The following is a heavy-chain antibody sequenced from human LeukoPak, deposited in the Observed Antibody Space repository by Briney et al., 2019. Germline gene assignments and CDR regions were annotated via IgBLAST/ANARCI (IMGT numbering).Heavy chain of an antibody. D-gene: IGHD5-12*01. Sequence: PGRSLRLSCAASGFTFSSYGMHWVRQAPGKGLEWVAVISYDGSNKYYADSVKGRFTISRDNSKNTLYLQMNSLRAEDTAVYYCAKQVGTWLSPDYWGQGTLVTVSS. CDR1: GFTFSSYG. CDR2: ISYDGSNK. V-gene: IGHV3-30*18. J-gene: IGHJ4*02. CDR3: AKQVGTWLSPDY.